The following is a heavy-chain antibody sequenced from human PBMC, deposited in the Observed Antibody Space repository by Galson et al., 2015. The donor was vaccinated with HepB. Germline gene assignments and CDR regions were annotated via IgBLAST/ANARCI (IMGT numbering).Heavy chain of an antibody. D-gene: IGHD3-16*01. Sequence: SVKVSCKVSGYTLTELSMHWVRQAPGKGLEWMGGFDPEDGETIYAQKFQGRVTMTEDTSTDTAYMELSSLRSEDTAVYYCATRRRRNDYVWGAFDIWGQGTMVTVSS. CDR3: ATRRRRNDYVWGAFDI. CDR2: FDPEDGET. V-gene: IGHV1-24*01. J-gene: IGHJ3*02. CDR1: GYTLTELS.